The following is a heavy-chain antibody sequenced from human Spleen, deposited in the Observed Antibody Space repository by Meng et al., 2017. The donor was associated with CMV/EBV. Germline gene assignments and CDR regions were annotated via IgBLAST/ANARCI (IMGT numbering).Heavy chain of an antibody. V-gene: IGHV5-51*01. Sequence: GESLKISCKASGYSFDSHWIGWVRQMPGKGLEWMAVIYPGDSEIRYSPSFQGQVTISADKSITTAHLQWSSLKASDTAMYYCATLSNWYSEFYFDNWGQGTRVTVSS. CDR1: GYSFDSHW. CDR3: ATLSNWYSEFYFDN. D-gene: IGHD6-13*01. CDR2: IYPGDSEI. J-gene: IGHJ4*02.